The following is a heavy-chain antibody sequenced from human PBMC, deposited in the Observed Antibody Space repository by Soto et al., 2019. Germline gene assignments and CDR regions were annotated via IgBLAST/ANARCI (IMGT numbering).Heavy chain of an antibody. CDR2: ISSSSSTI. CDR3: ARADSGYAHGYYYYGMDV. D-gene: IGHD5-12*01. V-gene: IGHV3-48*01. Sequence: EVQLVESGGGLVQPGGSLRLSCAASGFTFSSYSMNWVRQAPGKGLEWVSYISSSSSTIYYADSVKGRFTISRDNAKNSLYLQMNSLRAEHTAVYYCARADSGYAHGYYYYGMDVWGQGTTVTVSS. CDR1: GFTFSSYS. J-gene: IGHJ6*02.